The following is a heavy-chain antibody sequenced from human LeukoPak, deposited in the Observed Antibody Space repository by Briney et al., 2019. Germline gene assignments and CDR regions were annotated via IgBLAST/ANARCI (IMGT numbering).Heavy chain of an antibody. V-gene: IGHV3-48*01. J-gene: IGHJ4*02. CDR3: ARAGLGYSSSWYLDY. Sequence: PGGSLRLSCAASGLTFSSYSMNWVRQAPGKGLEWVSYIDSSSSTIYYADSVKGRFTISRDNAKNSLYLQMNSLRAEDTAVYYCARAGLGYSSSWYLDYWGQGTLVTVSS. D-gene: IGHD6-13*01. CDR2: IDSSSSTI. CDR1: GLTFSSYS.